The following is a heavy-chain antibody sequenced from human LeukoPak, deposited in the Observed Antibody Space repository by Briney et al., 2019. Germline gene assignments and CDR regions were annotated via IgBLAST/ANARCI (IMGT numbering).Heavy chain of an antibody. J-gene: IGHJ4*02. D-gene: IGHD3-10*01. V-gene: IGHV4-34*01. CDR1: GGSFSGYY. Sequence: SETLSLTCAVYGGSFSGYYWSWIRQPPGKGLEWIGEINHSGSTYYNPSLKSRVTISVDTSKNQFSLKLSSVTAADTAVYYCARKGDGSGSYYLSYWGQGTLVTVSS. CDR3: ARKGDGSGSYYLSY. CDR2: INHSGST.